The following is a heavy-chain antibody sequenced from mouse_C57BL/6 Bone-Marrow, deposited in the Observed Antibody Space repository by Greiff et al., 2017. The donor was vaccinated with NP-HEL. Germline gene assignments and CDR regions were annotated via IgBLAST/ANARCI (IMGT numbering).Heavy chain of an antibody. CDR1: GFNIKDDY. CDR3: TTNLLLRDY. Sequence: EVQLQQSGAELVRPGASVKLSCTASGFNIKDDYMHWVKQRPEQGLEWIGWIDPENGDTEYASKFQGKATITADTSSNTAYLQLSSLTSEDTAVYYCTTNLLLRDYWGQGTNLTVSS. CDR2: IDPENGDT. J-gene: IGHJ2*01. D-gene: IGHD1-1*01. V-gene: IGHV14-4*01.